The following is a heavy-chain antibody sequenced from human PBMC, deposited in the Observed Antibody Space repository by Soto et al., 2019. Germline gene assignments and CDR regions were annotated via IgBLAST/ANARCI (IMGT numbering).Heavy chain of an antibody. D-gene: IGHD1-26*01. CDR3: AREKVGATLYYYYGMDV. Sequence: QVQLQESGPGLVKPSETLSLTCTVSGGSISSYYWSWIRQPPGKGLEWIGYIYYSGSTNYNPSLKSRVTISVDTSKNQFSLKLSSVTAADTAVYYCAREKVGATLYYYYGMDVWGQGTTVTVSS. J-gene: IGHJ6*02. V-gene: IGHV4-59*01. CDR1: GGSISSYY. CDR2: IYYSGST.